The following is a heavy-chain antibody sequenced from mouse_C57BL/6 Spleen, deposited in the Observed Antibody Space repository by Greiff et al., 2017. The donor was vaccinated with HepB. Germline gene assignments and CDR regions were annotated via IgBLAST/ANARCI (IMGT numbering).Heavy chain of an antibody. CDR2: IHPNNGGT. D-gene: IGHD2-10*02. Sequence: QVQLQQPGAELVKPGASVKLSCKASGYTFTTYCMHWVKQRPGQGLEWIGMIHPNNGGTNYNEKFKSKATLTVDKSSSTAYMQLSSLTSEDSAVYFCARGVWLPAGGCAIDYWGQGTSVTVSS. CDR1: GYTFTTYC. V-gene: IGHV1-64*01. J-gene: IGHJ4*01. CDR3: ARGVWLPAGGCAIDY.